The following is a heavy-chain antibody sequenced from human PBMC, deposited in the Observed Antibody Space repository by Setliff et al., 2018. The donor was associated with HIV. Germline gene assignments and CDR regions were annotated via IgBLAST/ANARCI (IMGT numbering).Heavy chain of an antibody. Sequence: PGGSLRLSCAASGFTFSSYAMSWVRQAPGKGLEWVSAISGSGGSTYYADSVTGRFTISRDNSKNTLYLQMNSLRAEDTAVYYCAKDPRAAVATICDYWGQGTLVTVSS. CDR3: AKDPRAAVATICDY. CDR2: ISGSGGST. V-gene: IGHV3-23*01. CDR1: GFTFSSYA. J-gene: IGHJ4*02. D-gene: IGHD5-12*01.